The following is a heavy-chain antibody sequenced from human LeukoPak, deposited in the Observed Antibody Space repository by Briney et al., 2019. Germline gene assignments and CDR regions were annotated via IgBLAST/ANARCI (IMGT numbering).Heavy chain of an antibody. CDR3: AAITIFGVVPTRSFDY. CDR2: IYYSGST. D-gene: IGHD3-3*01. CDR1: GGSISSYY. V-gene: IGHV4-59*01. Sequence: SETLSLTCTVSGGSISSYYWRWIRQPPGKGLEWIGYIYYSGSTNYNPSLKSRVTISVDTSKNQFSLNLSSVTAADTAVYYCAAITIFGVVPTRSFDYWGQGTLVTVSS. J-gene: IGHJ4*02.